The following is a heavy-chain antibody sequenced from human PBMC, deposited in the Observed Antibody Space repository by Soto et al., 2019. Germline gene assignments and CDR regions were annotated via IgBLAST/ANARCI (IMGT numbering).Heavy chain of an antibody. J-gene: IGHJ4*02. Sequence: SDTLSLTCTVYGDSINSYYWSWLRQPPGKGLEWIGYIHYSGSTNYNPSLKSRVTISVDTSKNQFSLRLSSVTAADTAVYYCARGRIQLWYPFDYWGQGTLVTVS. D-gene: IGHD5-18*01. CDR2: IHYSGST. V-gene: IGHV4-59*08. CDR1: GDSINSYY. CDR3: ARGRIQLWYPFDY.